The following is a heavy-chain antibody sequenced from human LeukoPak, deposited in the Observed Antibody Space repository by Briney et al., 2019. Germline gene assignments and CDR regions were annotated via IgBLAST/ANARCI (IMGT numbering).Heavy chain of an antibody. D-gene: IGHD3-22*01. V-gene: IGHV3-11*01. CDR3: ANAYYYDSSRDY. J-gene: IGHJ4*02. CDR2: ISSSGSTI. CDR1: GFTFSDYY. Sequence: GGSLRLSCAASGFTFSDYYMSWIRQAPGKGLEWVSYISSSGSTIYYADSVKGRFTISRDNSKNTLYLQMNSLRAEDTAVYYCANAYYYDSSRDYWGQGTLVTVSS.